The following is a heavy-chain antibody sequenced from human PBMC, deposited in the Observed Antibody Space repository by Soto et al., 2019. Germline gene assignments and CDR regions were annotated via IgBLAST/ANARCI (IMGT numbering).Heavy chain of an antibody. D-gene: IGHD6-13*01. CDR1: GYTFSNFW. V-gene: IGHV5-51*01. Sequence: PGESLKISCQYSGYTFSNFWIALVRQLPGKGLEWMGIIYPGDYETRYSPSFHGKVTISADRSIGTAYLQWSSLEASDSAFYFCARSPRSSPYFDYWGQGALVTVSS. CDR2: IYPGDYET. CDR3: ARSPRSSPYFDY. J-gene: IGHJ4*02.